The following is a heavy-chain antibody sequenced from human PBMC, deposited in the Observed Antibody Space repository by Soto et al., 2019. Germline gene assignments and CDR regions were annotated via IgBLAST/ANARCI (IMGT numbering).Heavy chain of an antibody. CDR2: IYPGDSDT. Sequence: GESLKISCKGSGYSFTSYWIGWVRQMPGKGLEWMGIIYPGDSDTRYSPSFQGQVTISADKSISTAYLQWSSLKASDTAMYYCARAPSVWFGELRYFDYWGQGTLVTVSS. CDR3: ARAPSVWFGELRYFDY. D-gene: IGHD3-10*01. J-gene: IGHJ4*02. V-gene: IGHV5-51*01. CDR1: GYSFTSYW.